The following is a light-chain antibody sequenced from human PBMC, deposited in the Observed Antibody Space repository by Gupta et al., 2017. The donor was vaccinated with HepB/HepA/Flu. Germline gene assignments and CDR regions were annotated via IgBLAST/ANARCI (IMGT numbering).Light chain of an antibody. V-gene: IGLV2-14*03. J-gene: IGLJ2*01. Sequence: QSALTQSASVSGSPGQSITIPCPGTSSDVGRYNYVSWYQQHPGKAPKLIIYDVSYRPSGVSDRFSGSKSGNTASLSISGLQAEDEADYYCSSYTTSRDVLFGGGTKLTVL. CDR3: SSYTTSRDVL. CDR2: DVS. CDR1: SSDVGRYNY.